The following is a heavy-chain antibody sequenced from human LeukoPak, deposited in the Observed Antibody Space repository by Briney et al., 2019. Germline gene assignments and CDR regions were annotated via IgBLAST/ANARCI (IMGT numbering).Heavy chain of an antibody. V-gene: IGHV3-30-3*01. CDR1: GFTFSTYA. Sequence: GRSLRLSCAASGFTFSTYAMHWVRQAPGKGLEWVAVMSYDGSNKYYADSVKGRFTISRDNSKNTLYLQMNSLRAEDTAVYYCARDYYDSSGYSAGMDYWGQGTLVTVSS. D-gene: IGHD3-22*01. J-gene: IGHJ4*02. CDR2: MSYDGSNK. CDR3: ARDYYDSSGYSAGMDY.